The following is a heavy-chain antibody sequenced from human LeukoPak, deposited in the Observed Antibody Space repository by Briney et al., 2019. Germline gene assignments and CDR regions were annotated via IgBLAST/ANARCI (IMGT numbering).Heavy chain of an antibody. J-gene: IGHJ4*02. CDR3: ARANDRGGTSPLDY. V-gene: IGHV4-38-2*01. CDR1: NFYISSGSY. CDR2: IYHTGSA. D-gene: IGHD2-2*01. Sequence: SETLSLTCGVSNFYISSGSYWSWIRQPPGKGLEWIGSIYHTGSAYYSSSLQGRVTISGDTSKNQFSVKLSSVTAADTAVYYCARANDRGGTSPLDYWGQGTLVTVSS.